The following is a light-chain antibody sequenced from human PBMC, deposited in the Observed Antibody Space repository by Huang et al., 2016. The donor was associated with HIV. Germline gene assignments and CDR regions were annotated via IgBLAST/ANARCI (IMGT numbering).Light chain of an antibody. CDR3: QQYDNVPIT. CDR1: QDIRKY. CDR2: DAS. Sequence: DIQMTQSPSSLSASVGDRVTITFQASQDIRKYLNWYQQKPGKAPKLLIYDASNSETWVPSRCSGSGSGTDFTFTISSLQPEDIATYYCQQYDNVPITFGPGTKVDIK. J-gene: IGKJ3*01. V-gene: IGKV1-33*01.